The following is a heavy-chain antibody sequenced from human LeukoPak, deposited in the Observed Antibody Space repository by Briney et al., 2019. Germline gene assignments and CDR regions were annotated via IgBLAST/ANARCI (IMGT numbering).Heavy chain of an antibody. Sequence: ASVKVSCKASGYTFTSYDINWVRQATAQGLEWMGWMNPNSGNTGYAQKFQGRVTMTINSSISTASMELSSMRSEDTAAYYCARGRDYYDSSGYYRNNWFDPWGEGTLVTVSS. V-gene: IGHV1-8*01. J-gene: IGHJ5*02. CDR1: GYTFTSYD. CDR3: ARGRDYYDSSGYYRNNWFDP. D-gene: IGHD3-22*01. CDR2: MNPNSGNT.